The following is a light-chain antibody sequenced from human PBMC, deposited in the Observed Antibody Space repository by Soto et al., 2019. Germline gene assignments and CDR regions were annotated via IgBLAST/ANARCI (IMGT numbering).Light chain of an antibody. Sequence: DIVLTQSPATLSLSPGERATLSCRASQSVNSYLAWYQQKPGQAPRLLIYDASNRATGIPAKFSGSGSGTDFTLTISSLEPEDFAVYYCQQRSAWPLTFGGGTKVEIK. V-gene: IGKV3-11*01. CDR2: DAS. CDR1: QSVNSY. CDR3: QQRSAWPLT. J-gene: IGKJ4*01.